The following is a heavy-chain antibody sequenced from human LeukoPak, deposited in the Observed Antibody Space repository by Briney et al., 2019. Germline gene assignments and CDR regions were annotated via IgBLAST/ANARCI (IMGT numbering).Heavy chain of an antibody. J-gene: IGHJ4*02. V-gene: IGHV4-59*01. CDR1: GASISSYY. CDR3: ARGLGIRDYGDYAMSY. CDR2: TFRSVTT. Sequence: SETLSLTCTVSGASISSYYWSWIRQPPGKGLEWIGYTFRSVTTKYHPSLQSRVTISVDTSKNQFSLKLSSVTAADTAVYYCARGLGIRDYGDYAMSYWGQGTLVTVSS. D-gene: IGHD4-17*01.